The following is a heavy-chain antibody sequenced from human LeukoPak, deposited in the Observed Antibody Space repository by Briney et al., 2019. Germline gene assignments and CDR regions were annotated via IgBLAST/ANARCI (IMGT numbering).Heavy chain of an antibody. CDR2: IYYSGST. CDR3: ARVLDYGDYPDY. CDR1: GGSISSSSYY. J-gene: IGHJ4*02. D-gene: IGHD4-17*01. V-gene: IGHV4-39*01. Sequence: PSETLSLTCTVSGGSISSSSYYWGWIRQPPGKGLEWIGSIYYSGSTYYNPSLKSRVTISVDTSKNQFSLKLSSVTAADTAVYYCARVLDYGDYPDYWGQGTLVTVSS.